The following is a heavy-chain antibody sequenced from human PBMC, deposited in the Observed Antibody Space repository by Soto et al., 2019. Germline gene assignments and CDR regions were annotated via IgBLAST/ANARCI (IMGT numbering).Heavy chain of an antibody. CDR1: GFTFSSYA. D-gene: IGHD3-10*01. Sequence: QVQLAESGGGVVQPGRSLRLSCAASGFTFSSYAMHWVRQAPGKGLEWVAVISYDGSNKYYADSVKGRFTISRDNSKNTLYLQMNSLRAEDTAVYYCARWFGEGGCFDYWGQGTLVTVSS. V-gene: IGHV3-30-3*01. CDR3: ARWFGEGGCFDY. CDR2: ISYDGSNK. J-gene: IGHJ4*02.